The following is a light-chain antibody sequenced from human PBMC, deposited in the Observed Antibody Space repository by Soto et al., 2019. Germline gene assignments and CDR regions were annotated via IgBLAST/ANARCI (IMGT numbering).Light chain of an antibody. CDR2: GAS. J-gene: IGKJ1*01. CDR1: QSVSSSY. Sequence: EIVLTQSPGTLSLSPGERATLSCRASQSVSSSYLAWYQQKPGQAPRLLIYGASSRATGIPDRFSGSGSGTDFTLTISRLEPADFAVYFCHQYDSSPRTFGQGTKVDIK. V-gene: IGKV3-20*01. CDR3: HQYDSSPRT.